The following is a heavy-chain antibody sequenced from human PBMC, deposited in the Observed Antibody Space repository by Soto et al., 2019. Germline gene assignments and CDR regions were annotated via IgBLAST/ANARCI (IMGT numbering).Heavy chain of an antibody. CDR1: RFTSGYHS. CDR3: VSWVPAHFDS. Sequence: GGSLRLSCAASRFTSGYHSINWVRQAPGKGLEWVSTISSNGENTHYADSVKGRFIISSDNSSNTVALQTNSLRVEDTARYHCVSWVPAHFDSWGQGTPVNVSS. V-gene: IGHV3-23*01. J-gene: IGHJ4*01. CDR2: ISSNGENT. D-gene: IGHD1-1*01.